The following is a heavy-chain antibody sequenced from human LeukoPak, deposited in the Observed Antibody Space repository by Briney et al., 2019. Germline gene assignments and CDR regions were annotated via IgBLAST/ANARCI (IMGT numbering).Heavy chain of an antibody. CDR2: INSDGSTT. CDR3: ARPQSGYSSSPEFDY. V-gene: IGHV3-74*01. CDR1: GFTFSEYW. Sequence: GGSLRLSCAASGFTFSEYWMHWVRQVPGKGLVWVSRINSDGSTTDYADSVKGRFTIPRDNAKNTLYLQMNSLRAEDTAVYYCARPQSGYSSSPEFDYWGQGTLVTVSS. D-gene: IGHD6-6*01. J-gene: IGHJ4*02.